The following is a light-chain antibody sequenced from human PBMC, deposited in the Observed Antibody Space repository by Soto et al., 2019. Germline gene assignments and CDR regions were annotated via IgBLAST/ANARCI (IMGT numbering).Light chain of an antibody. J-gene: IGLJ3*02. V-gene: IGLV8-61*01. CDR3: VLYMGSGISWV. CDR2: STN. Sequence: QTVVTQEPSFSVSPGGTVTLTCGLSSGSVSTSYYPSWYQQTPGQAPRTLIYSTNTRSSGVPDRFSGSILGNKAALTITGAQADDESDHYCVLYMGSGISWVFGGGTKLTVL. CDR1: SGSVSTSYY.